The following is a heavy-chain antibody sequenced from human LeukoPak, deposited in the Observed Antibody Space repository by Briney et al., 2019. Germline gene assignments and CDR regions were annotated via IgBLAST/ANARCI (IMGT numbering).Heavy chain of an antibody. V-gene: IGHV4-59*01. CDR2: VYYNGIT. J-gene: IGHJ4*02. CDR1: GVSINTYF. Sequence: SETLSLTCTVSGVSINTYFWSWIRQPPGKGLEWIGYVYYNGITNYNPSLKSRVSISLDTSKNQFSLRLNSVTAAETAVYYCASQLGGTTFHWGQGTLVTVSS. D-gene: IGHD1/OR15-1a*01. CDR3: ASQLGGTTFH.